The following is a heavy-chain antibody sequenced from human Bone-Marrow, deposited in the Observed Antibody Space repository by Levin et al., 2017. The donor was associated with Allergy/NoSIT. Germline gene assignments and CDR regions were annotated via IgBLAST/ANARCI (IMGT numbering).Heavy chain of an antibody. Sequence: GGSLRLSCTASGFTLDDYAMTWVRQAPGKGLEWVGLIESKAYGVTTHYAASVKGRFSISRDDSKNIAYLQMNSLTTEDTAVYYCTIEPSTQVTTEHWRLRVSDYWGRGTLVTVSS. D-gene: IGHD4-17*01. CDR3: TIEPSTQVTTEHWRLRVSDY. J-gene: IGHJ4*02. V-gene: IGHV3-49*04. CDR2: IESKAYGVTT. CDR1: GFTLDDYA.